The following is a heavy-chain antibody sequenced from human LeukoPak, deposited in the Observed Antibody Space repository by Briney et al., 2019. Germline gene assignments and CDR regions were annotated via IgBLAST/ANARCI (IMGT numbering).Heavy chain of an antibody. J-gene: IGHJ4*02. D-gene: IGHD5-18*01. CDR1: GGSFSGYY. Sequence: SETLSLTCAVYGGSFSGYYCSWIRQPPGKGLEWIGEINHSGSTNYNPSLKSRVTISVDTSKNQFSLKLSSVTAADTAVYYCARGGYSYGKADVWGQGTLVTVSS. CDR3: ARGGYSYGKADV. V-gene: IGHV4-34*01. CDR2: INHSGST.